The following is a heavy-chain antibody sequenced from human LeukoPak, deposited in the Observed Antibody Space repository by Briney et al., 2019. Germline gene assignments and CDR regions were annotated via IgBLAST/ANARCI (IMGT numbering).Heavy chain of an antibody. CDR1: GGSFSGYY. Sequence: SETLSLTCAVYGGSFSGYYWSWIRQPPGKGLEWIGEINHSGSTNYNPSLKSRVTISVDTSKNQFSLKLSSVTAADTAVYYCARRCGWYPRGYYGMDVWGQGTTVTVSS. J-gene: IGHJ6*02. D-gene: IGHD6-19*01. V-gene: IGHV4-34*01. CDR3: ARRCGWYPRGYYGMDV. CDR2: INHSGST.